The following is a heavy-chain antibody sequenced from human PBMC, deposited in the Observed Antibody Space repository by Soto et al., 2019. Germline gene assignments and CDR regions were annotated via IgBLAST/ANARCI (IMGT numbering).Heavy chain of an antibody. CDR1: GFNFSRFS. CDR2: ISGSGGTT. D-gene: IGHD6-19*01. CDR3: AKYGRDSSAWKADY. J-gene: IGHJ4*02. Sequence: EVELLESGGGLVQPGGSLRLSCAASGFNFSRFSMTWVRQAPGKGLEWVSAISGSGGTTYYADSVKHRFTISRDNSKSTLFLQMPGLRAEDTAVYYCAKYGRDSSAWKADYWGQGTLVTVSS. V-gene: IGHV3-23*01.